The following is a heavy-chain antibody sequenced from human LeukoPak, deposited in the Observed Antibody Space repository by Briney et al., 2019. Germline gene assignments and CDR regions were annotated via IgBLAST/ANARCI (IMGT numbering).Heavy chain of an antibody. CDR1: GGSFSGYY. D-gene: IGHD3-10*01. CDR2: INHSGST. V-gene: IGHV4-34*01. Sequence: PSETLSLTCAVYGGSFSGYYWSWIRQPPGKGLEWIGEINHSGSTNYNPSLESRVTISVDTSKNQFSLKLSSVTAADTAVYYCAREGRNYYGSRDNWFDPRGQGTLVTVSS. CDR3: AREGRNYYGSRDNWFDP. J-gene: IGHJ5*02.